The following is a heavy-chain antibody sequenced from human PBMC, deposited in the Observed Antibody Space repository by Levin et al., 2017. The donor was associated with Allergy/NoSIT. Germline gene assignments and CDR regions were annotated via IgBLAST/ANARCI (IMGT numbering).Heavy chain of an antibody. Sequence: GASVKVSCKASGGTFSSYAISWVRQAPGQGLEWMGGIIPIFGTANYAQKFQGRVTITADESTSTAYMELSSLRSEDTAVYYCARATTDLYYDYVWGSYRTHNWFDPWGQGTLVTVSS. D-gene: IGHD3-16*02. CDR2: IIPIFGTA. CDR3: ARATTDLYYDYVWGSYRTHNWFDP. CDR1: GGTFSSYA. J-gene: IGHJ5*02. V-gene: IGHV1-69*13.